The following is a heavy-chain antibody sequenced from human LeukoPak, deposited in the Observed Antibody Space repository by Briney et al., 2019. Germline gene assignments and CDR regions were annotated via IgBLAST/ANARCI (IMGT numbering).Heavy chain of an antibody. Sequence: EASETLSLTCTVSGGSISSYYWSWIRQPPGKGLEWIGYIYYSGSTNYNPSLKSRVTISVDTSKNQFSLKLSSVTAADTAAYYCARGYGDYAYYFHYYYGMDVWGQGTTVTVSS. CDR1: GGSISSYY. CDR2: IYYSGST. CDR3: ARGYGDYAYYFHYYYGMDV. J-gene: IGHJ6*02. D-gene: IGHD4-17*01. V-gene: IGHV4-59*01.